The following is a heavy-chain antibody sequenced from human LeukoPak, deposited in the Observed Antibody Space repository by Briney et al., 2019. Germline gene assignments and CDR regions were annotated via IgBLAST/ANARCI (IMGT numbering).Heavy chain of an antibody. CDR1: GFTFSSYW. V-gene: IGHV3-7*03. CDR3: ARDGYCSSTSCYTHAFDI. Sequence: GGSLRLSCAASGFTFSSYWMSWVRQAPGKGLEWVANIKQDGSEKYYVDSVKGRFTISRDNAKNSLYLQMNSLRAEDTAVYYCARDGYCSSTSCYTHAFDIWGQGTMVTVSS. CDR2: IKQDGSEK. J-gene: IGHJ3*02. D-gene: IGHD2-2*01.